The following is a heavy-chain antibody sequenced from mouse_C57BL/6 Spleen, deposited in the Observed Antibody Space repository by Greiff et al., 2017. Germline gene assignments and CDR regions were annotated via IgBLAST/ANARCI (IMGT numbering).Heavy chain of an antibody. CDR3: ALYYYGSSYGWYFDV. V-gene: IGHV14-2*01. Sequence: EVHLVESGAELVKPGASVKLSCTASGFNIKDYYMHWVKQRTEQGLEWIGRIDPEDGETKYAPKFQGKATITADTSSNTAYLQLSSLTSEDTAVYYCALYYYGSSYGWYFDVWGTGTTVTVSS. CDR2: IDPEDGET. D-gene: IGHD1-1*01. J-gene: IGHJ1*03. CDR1: GFNIKDYY.